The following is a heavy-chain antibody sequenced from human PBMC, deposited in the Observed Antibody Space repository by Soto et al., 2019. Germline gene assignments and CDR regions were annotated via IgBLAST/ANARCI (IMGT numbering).Heavy chain of an antibody. CDR2: ISAHNGDT. D-gene: IGHD3-22*01. CDR1: GYTFTSYG. Sequence: ASVKVSCKASGYTFTSYGISWLRQAPGQGLEWVGWISAHNGDTRYAQNLQGRITMTTDTFTNTAYMELTSLTSDDTAVYYCARDWSRYYDSSGLMWFYWGQGTLVTVSS. V-gene: IGHV1-18*01. J-gene: IGHJ4*02. CDR3: ARDWSRYYDSSGLMWFY.